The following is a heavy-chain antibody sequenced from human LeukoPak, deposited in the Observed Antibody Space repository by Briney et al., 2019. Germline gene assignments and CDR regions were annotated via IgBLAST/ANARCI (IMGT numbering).Heavy chain of an antibody. CDR1: GVSLKGSNDY. CDR2: INQSGST. Sequence: SETLSLTCTVSGVSLKGSNDYWGWIRQPPGKGLEWIGEINQSGSTNYNPSLKSRVTISVDTSKNQFSLKLDSVTAADTAVYYCARGARRRIWFDPWGQGTLVTVSS. D-gene: IGHD2-15*01. CDR3: ARGARRRIWFDP. V-gene: IGHV4-39*07. J-gene: IGHJ5*02.